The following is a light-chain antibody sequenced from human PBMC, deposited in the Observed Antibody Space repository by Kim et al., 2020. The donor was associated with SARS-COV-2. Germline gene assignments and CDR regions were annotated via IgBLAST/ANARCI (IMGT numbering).Light chain of an antibody. V-gene: IGLV3-19*01. CDR1: SRRSYY. J-gene: IGLJ2*01. CDR2: DKN. Sequence: VALGQTVRTTCQGDSRRSYYATWYQQKPGQAPILVIYDKNNRPSGIPDRFSGSSSGNTASVTITGTQAGDEADYYCNSRDSNDNVVFGGGTQLTVL. CDR3: NSRDSNDNVV.